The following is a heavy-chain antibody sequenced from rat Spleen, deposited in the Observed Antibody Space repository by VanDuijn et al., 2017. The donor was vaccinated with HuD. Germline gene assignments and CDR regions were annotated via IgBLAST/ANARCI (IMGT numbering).Heavy chain of an antibody. CDR1: GYSITSGYG. D-gene: IGHD1-12*02. Sequence: EVQLQESGPGLVKPSQSLSLTCSVTGYSITSGYGWNWIRKFPGNKLEWMGYINSAGTTNYNPSLKSRISITRDTSKNQFFLQVNSVTTEDTATYYCARSDGTHYYLPFIYWGQGTQVTVSS. CDR2: INSAGTT. V-gene: IGHV3-3*01. CDR3: ARSDGTHYYLPFIY. J-gene: IGHJ3*01.